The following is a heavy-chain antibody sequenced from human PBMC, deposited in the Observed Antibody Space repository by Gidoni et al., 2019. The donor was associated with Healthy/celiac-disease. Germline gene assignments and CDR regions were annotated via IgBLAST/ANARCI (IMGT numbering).Heavy chain of an antibody. CDR1: GFTFSSYA. D-gene: IGHD2-21*02. Sequence: EVQLLESGGGLVQPGGSLRLSCAASGFTFSSYAMSWVRQAPGKGLGWVSAISGSGGSTYYADSVKGRFTISRDNSKNTLYLQMNSLRAEDTAVYYCANGLGHKAHIVVVTASYGMDVWGQGTTVTVSS. CDR3: ANGLGHKAHIVVVTASYGMDV. J-gene: IGHJ6*02. CDR2: ISGSGGST. V-gene: IGHV3-23*01.